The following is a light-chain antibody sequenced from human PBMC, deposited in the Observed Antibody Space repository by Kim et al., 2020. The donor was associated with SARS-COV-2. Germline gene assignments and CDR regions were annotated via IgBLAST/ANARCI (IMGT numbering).Light chain of an antibody. V-gene: IGKV1-27*01. CDR1: QHINSY. Sequence: ASVGDRVTITCRASQHINSYLAWYQQKPGKVPKLLIYAASTLQSGVPSRFSGSGSGTDFTLTISSLQPEDFATYYCQKYNSAPLTFGPGTKVDIK. CDR2: AAS. CDR3: QKYNSAPLT. J-gene: IGKJ3*01.